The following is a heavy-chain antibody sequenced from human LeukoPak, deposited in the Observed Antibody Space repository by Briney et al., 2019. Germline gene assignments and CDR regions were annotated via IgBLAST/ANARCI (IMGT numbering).Heavy chain of an antibody. CDR3: AREARYCSSTSCSQWFDP. CDR1: GFTVSSNY. V-gene: IGHV3-11*01. Sequence: GGSLRLSCAASGFTVSSNYMSWVRQAPGKGLEWVSYISSSGSTIYYADSVKGRFTISRDNAKNSLYLQMNSLRAEDTAVYYCAREARYCSSTSCSQWFDPWGQGTLVTVSS. CDR2: ISSSGSTI. J-gene: IGHJ5*02. D-gene: IGHD2-2*01.